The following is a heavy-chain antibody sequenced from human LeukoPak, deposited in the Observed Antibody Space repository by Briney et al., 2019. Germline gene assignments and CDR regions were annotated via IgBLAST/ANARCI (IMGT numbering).Heavy chain of an antibody. CDR3: ARHSGSTVTTDSDY. D-gene: IGHD4-11*01. J-gene: IGHJ4*02. V-gene: IGHV4-39*01. Sequence: PSETLSLTCTVSGGSISSSSYYWGWIRQPPGKGLDWIGSIYYTGSTYYNPSLKNRVTISVDTSKNQFSLKLSSVTAADTAVYYCARHSGSTVTTDSDYWGQGTLVTVSS. CDR2: IYYTGST. CDR1: GGSISSSSYY.